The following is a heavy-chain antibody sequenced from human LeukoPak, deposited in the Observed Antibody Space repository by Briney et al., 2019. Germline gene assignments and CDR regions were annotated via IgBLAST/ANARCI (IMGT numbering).Heavy chain of an antibody. D-gene: IGHD3-3*01. V-gene: IGHV3-30*02. CDR3: AKVDFNTDH. CDR2: IRYDGSDK. Sequence: GGSLRLSCAASGFTFSIYGMHWVRLAPGKGLEWVAFIRYDGSDKYYADSVKGRITISRDNSKNTLYLQMNSLRAEDTGVYYCAKVDFNTDHWGQGTLVTVSS. J-gene: IGHJ4*02. CDR1: GFTFSIYG.